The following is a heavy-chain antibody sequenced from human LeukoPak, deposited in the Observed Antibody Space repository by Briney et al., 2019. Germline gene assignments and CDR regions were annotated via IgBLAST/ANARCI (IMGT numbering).Heavy chain of an antibody. Sequence: PSETLSLTCAVYGGSFSGYYWSWIRQPPGKGLEWIGEINHSGSTNYNPSLKSRVTISVDTSKNQFSLKLSSVTAADTAVYYCARDLGYCSGGSCNYGMDVWGQGTTVTVSS. CDR2: INHSGST. D-gene: IGHD2-15*01. CDR1: GGSFSGYY. CDR3: ARDLGYCSGGSCNYGMDV. V-gene: IGHV4-34*01. J-gene: IGHJ6*02.